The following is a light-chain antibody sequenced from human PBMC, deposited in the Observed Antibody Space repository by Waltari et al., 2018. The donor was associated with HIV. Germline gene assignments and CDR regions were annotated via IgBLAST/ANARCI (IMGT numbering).Light chain of an antibody. CDR3: AAWDDSLNGWV. J-gene: IGLJ3*02. CDR2: SNN. Sequence: QSVLTQPPSASGTPGQRVTIPCSGSSSTIGSNTVSCFQQLPGTAPKLLIYSNNQRPSGVPDRFSGSKSGTSASLAITGLQSEDEADYYCAAWDDSLNGWVFGGGTKLTVL. V-gene: IGLV1-44*01. CDR1: SSTIGSNT.